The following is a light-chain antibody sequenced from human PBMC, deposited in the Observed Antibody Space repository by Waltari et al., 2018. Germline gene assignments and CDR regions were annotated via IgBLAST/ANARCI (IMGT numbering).Light chain of an antibody. CDR3: GTWDSSLSEEV. CDR1: SSNIGNNY. Sequence: QSVLTQPPSVSAAPGQKVTISCSGSSSNIGNNYVAWYQQLPRTAPKPLIYDNNKRPSGIPDRVAGSKSGTSATLGITGLQAGDEADYYCGTWDSSLSEEVFGGGTKLTVL. CDR2: DNN. J-gene: IGLJ2*01. V-gene: IGLV1-51*01.